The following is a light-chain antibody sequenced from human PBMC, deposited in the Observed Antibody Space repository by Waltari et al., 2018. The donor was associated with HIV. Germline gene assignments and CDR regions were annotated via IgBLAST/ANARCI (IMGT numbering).Light chain of an antibody. CDR2: ATS. CDR1: QTIRNY. V-gene: IGKV1-39*01. J-gene: IGKJ1*01. Sequence: DIKMTQSPSSLSASVGDRVTITCRASQTIRNYLHWYQQKPGRAPNLLISATSNLLSGVPSRFSGGSSGTDFILTITSLQPEDFATYYCQRTFSLPWTFGQGTQVEIK. CDR3: QRTFSLPWT.